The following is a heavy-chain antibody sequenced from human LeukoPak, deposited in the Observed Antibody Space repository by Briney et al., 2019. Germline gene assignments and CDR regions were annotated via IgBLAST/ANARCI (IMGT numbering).Heavy chain of an antibody. CDR3: ARGRAGDYDFWSGSFDY. Sequence: PSETLSLTCTVSGGSIGSYYWSWIRQPAGKGLEWIGRIYTSGSTDYNPSLKSRVTMSVDTSKNQFSLKLSSVTAADTAVYYCARGRAGDYDFWSGSFDYWGQGTLVTVSS. CDR2: IYTSGST. D-gene: IGHD3-3*01. CDR1: GGSIGSYY. V-gene: IGHV4-4*07. J-gene: IGHJ4*02.